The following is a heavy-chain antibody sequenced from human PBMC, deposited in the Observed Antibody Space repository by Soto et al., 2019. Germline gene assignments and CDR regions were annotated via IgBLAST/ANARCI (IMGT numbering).Heavy chain of an antibody. CDR1: GGSISSYY. Sequence: SETLSLTCTVSGGSISSYYWSWIRQLAGKGLEWIGRIYTSGSTNYNPSLKSRVTMSVDTSKNQFSLKLSSVTAADTAVYYCAREKEYSSSPRGRFDPWGQGTLVTVSS. D-gene: IGHD6-13*01. CDR3: AREKEYSSSPRGRFDP. J-gene: IGHJ5*02. CDR2: IYTSGST. V-gene: IGHV4-4*07.